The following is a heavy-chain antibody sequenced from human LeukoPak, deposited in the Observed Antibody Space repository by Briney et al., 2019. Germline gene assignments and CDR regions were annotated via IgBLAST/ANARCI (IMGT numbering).Heavy chain of an antibody. CDR1: GFTFSSYA. CDR3: TKEHYYGSGSYPEY. CDR2: ISYDGSNK. J-gene: IGHJ4*02. V-gene: IGHV3-30-3*01. Sequence: GRSLRLSCAASGFTFSSYAMHWVRQAPGKGLEWVAVISYDGSNKYYADSVKGRFTISRDNSKNTLYLQMNSLRAEDTAVYHCTKEHYYGSGSYPEYWGQGVLVTVSS. D-gene: IGHD3-10*01.